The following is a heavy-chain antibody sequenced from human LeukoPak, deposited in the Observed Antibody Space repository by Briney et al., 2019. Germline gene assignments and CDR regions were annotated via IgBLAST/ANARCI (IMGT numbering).Heavy chain of an antibody. D-gene: IGHD1-26*01. CDR3: AGSVGATSDYFDY. V-gene: IGHV4-34*01. CDR2: IKHSGST. CDR1: GGSFSGYY. J-gene: IGHJ4*02. Sequence: SETLSLTCAVYGGSFSGYYWSWIRQPPGKGLEWIGEIKHSGSTNYNPSLKSRVAISVDTSKNQFSLQLSSVTAADTAVYYCAGSVGATSDYFDYWGQGTLVTVSS.